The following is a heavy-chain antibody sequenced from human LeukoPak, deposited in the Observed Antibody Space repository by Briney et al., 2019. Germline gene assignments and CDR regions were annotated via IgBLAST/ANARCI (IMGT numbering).Heavy chain of an antibody. CDR3: AIADIVVVVAAADPFDY. D-gene: IGHD2-15*01. V-gene: IGHV3-30*02. J-gene: IGHJ4*02. Sequence: GGSLRLSCAASGFTFSSYGMHWVRQAPGKGLEWVAFIRYDGSNKYYADSVKGRFTISRDNSKNTLYLQMNSLRAEDTAVYYCAIADIVVVVAAADPFDYWGQGTLVTVSS. CDR2: IRYDGSNK. CDR1: GFTFSSYG.